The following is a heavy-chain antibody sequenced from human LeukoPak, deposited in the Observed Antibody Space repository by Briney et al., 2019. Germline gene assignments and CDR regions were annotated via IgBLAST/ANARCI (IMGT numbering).Heavy chain of an antibody. D-gene: IGHD1-26*01. Sequence: GASVKVSCKASGYTFTGYYMHWVRQAPGQGLEWMGWINPNSGGTNYAQKFQGRVTMTRDTPISTAYMELSRLRSDDTAVYYCARGRRSGSPLYNWFDPWGQGTLVTVSS. CDR3: ARGRRSGSPLYNWFDP. J-gene: IGHJ5*02. CDR2: INPNSGGT. CDR1: GYTFTGYY. V-gene: IGHV1-2*02.